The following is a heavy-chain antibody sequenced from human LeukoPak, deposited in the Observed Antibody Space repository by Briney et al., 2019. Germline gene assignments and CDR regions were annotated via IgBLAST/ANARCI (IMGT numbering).Heavy chain of an antibody. V-gene: IGHV4-39*07. CDR1: GGSISSSSYY. J-gene: IGHJ4*02. Sequence: SETLSPTCTVSGGSISSSSYYWGWIRQPPGKGLEWIGRIYDSGSTYNNPSLNSRVTISVDSSKNQFSLKLSSVTAADTAVYYCATQYCDHAWGATGIGYWGQGTLVTVSS. CDR2: IYDSGST. D-gene: IGHD6-13*01. CDR3: ATQYCDHAWGATGIGY.